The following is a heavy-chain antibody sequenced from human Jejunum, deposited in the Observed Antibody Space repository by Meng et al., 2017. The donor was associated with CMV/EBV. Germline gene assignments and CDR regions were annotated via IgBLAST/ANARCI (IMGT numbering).Heavy chain of an antibody. Sequence: SCAASGFAFSPPALHWVRQAPGKGLEWLAVVSYDGNHKYYADSVKGRFTISRDNSENTLYLQMNSLRTEDTAMYYCANTLSGYFQHWGQGTLVTVSS. CDR3: ANTLSGYFQH. D-gene: IGHD2/OR15-2a*01. J-gene: IGHJ1*01. V-gene: IGHV3-30*04. CDR2: VSYDGNHK. CDR1: GFAFSPPA.